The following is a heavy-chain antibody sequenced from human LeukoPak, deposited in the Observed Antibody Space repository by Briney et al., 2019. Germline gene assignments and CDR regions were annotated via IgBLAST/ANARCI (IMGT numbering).Heavy chain of an antibody. Sequence: GGSLRLSCAASGFTFSTFAMIWVRQPPGKGLEWVSSIFPSGGEIHYADSVKGRFTISRDNSKSTLSLQMNSLRAEDTAIYYCATYRQVQVPFECWGQGTLVTVSA. J-gene: IGHJ4*02. V-gene: IGHV3-23*01. CDR2: IFPSGGEI. CDR3: ATYRQVQVPFEC. D-gene: IGHD5-18*01. CDR1: GFTFSTFA.